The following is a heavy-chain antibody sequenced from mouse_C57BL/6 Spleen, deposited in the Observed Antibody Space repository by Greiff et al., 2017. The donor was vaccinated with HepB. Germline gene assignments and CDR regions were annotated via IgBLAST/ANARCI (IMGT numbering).Heavy chain of an antibody. CDR3: AREGDYGSSPWFAY. Sequence: VQLVESGAELVRPGTSVKVSCKASGYAFTNYLIEWVKQRPGQGLEWIGVINPGSGGTNYNEKFKGKATLTADKSSSTAYMQLSSLTSEDSAVYFCAREGDYGSSPWFAYWGQGALVTVSA. D-gene: IGHD1-1*01. V-gene: IGHV1-54*01. J-gene: IGHJ3*01. CDR2: INPGSGGT. CDR1: GYAFTNYL.